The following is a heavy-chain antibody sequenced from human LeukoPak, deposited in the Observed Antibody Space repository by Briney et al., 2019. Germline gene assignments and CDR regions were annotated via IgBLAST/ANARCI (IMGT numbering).Heavy chain of an antibody. V-gene: IGHV3-23*01. Sequence: GGSLRLSCAASGFTFSNYAMSWVRQAPGRGLEWVATISDSGDSTYYADSVKGRFTISRDNSKKTLYLRMDSLRAEDTAIHYCAKVPYSDYGSGRPPFMDVWGQGTTVAVSS. CDR1: GFTFSNYA. J-gene: IGHJ6*02. CDR2: ISDSGDST. D-gene: IGHD3-10*01. CDR3: AKVPYSDYGSGRPPFMDV.